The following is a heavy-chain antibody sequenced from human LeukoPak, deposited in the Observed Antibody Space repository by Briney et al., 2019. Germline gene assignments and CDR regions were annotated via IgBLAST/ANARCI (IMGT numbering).Heavy chain of an antibody. D-gene: IGHD6-19*01. CDR3: AKGGGWLYYFDY. CDR1: GFTFSSFA. V-gene: IGHV3-23*01. CDR2: ISDSGGSR. J-gene: IGHJ4*02. Sequence: GGSLRLSCAASGFTFSSFAMNWVRQAPGKGLEWVSAISDSGGSRYYADSVKGRFTIPRDNAKNTVYLQMNSLRVEDTAVYYCAKGGGWLYYFDYWGQGSLVSVSS.